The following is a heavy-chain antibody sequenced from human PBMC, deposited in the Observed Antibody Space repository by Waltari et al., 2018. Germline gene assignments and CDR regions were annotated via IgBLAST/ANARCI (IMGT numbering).Heavy chain of an antibody. CDR2: IYYSGST. CDR3: ARGKKQQLVGPYYFDY. D-gene: IGHD6-13*01. CDR1: GGSISSSSYY. Sequence: QLQLQESGPGLVKPSETLSLTCTVSGGSISSSSYYWGWIRQPPGKGLEWIGSIYYSGSTYYNPSLKSRVTISVDTSKNQFSLKLSSVTAADTAVYYCARGKKQQLVGPYYFDYWGQGTLVTVSS. V-gene: IGHV4-39*07. J-gene: IGHJ4*02.